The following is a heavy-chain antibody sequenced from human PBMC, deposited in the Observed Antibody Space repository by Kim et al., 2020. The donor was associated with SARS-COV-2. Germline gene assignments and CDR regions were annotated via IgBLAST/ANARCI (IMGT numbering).Heavy chain of an antibody. J-gene: IGHJ4*02. D-gene: IGHD5-12*01. Sequence: GSLRLSCAASGFTFSSYWMSWVRQAPGKGLEWVANIKQDGSEKYYVDSVKGRFTISRDNAKNSLYLQMNSLRAEDTAVYYCARLRRDGYNQLNDYWGQGTLVTVSS. V-gene: IGHV3-7*03. CDR1: GFTFSSYW. CDR2: IKQDGSEK. CDR3: ARLRRDGYNQLNDY.